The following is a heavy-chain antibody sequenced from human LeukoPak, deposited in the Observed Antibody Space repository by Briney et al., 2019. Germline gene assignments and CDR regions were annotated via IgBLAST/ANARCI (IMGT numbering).Heavy chain of an antibody. J-gene: IGHJ3*02. Sequence: GGSLRLSYSASGFTFSSYAMQSVRQPPGKGLEWVVAISYEESNKYYADSVKGRFTNSSDNAKNTLYLAMNSRKARATAVVYCASPLGDYGSGSYYIGENGVAFDIWGQGTMVTVSS. D-gene: IGHD3-10*01. V-gene: IGHV3-30*04. CDR1: GFTFSSYA. CDR2: ISYEESNK. CDR3: ASPLGDYGSGSYYIGENGVAFDI.